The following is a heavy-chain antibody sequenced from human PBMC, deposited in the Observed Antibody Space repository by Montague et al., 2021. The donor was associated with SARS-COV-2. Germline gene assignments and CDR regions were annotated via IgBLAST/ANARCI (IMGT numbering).Heavy chain of an antibody. J-gene: IGHJ4*02. Sequence: SETLSLTCIVSGGSISSSTYYWGWIRPPPGQGLEWIGSIYYSASTYYNLSLKSRVTISVDTSKNQFSLTLSSVTAADTAVYYCASLHCSSTSCYYLFFAGTSHFDYWGQGTLVTVSS. CDR2: IYYSAST. CDR3: ASLHCSSTSCYYLFFAGTSHFDY. D-gene: IGHD2-2*01. CDR1: GGSISSSTYY. V-gene: IGHV4-39*01.